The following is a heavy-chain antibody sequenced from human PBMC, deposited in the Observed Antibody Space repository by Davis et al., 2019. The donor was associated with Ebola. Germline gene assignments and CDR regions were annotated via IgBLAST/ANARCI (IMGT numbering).Heavy chain of an antibody. J-gene: IGHJ4*02. CDR2: IYPDDSDT. V-gene: IGHV5-51*01. Sequence: PGGSLRLSCKGSGYSFTTYWIGWVRQKPGKGLEWMGIIYPDDSDTRYSPSFQGQVTISADKSISVAFLQWNSLEASDTAIYYCARSGPNYYSAIEYWGQGTLVTVSS. CDR1: GYSFTTYW. D-gene: IGHD1-26*01. CDR3: ARSGPNYYSAIEY.